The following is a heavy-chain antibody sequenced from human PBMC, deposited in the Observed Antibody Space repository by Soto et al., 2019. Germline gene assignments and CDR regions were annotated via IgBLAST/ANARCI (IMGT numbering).Heavy chain of an antibody. V-gene: IGHV1-69*01. CDR2: IIPIFGTA. CDR1: GGTFSSYA. Sequence: QVQLVQSGAEVEKPGSSVKVSCKASGGTFSSYAISWVRQAPGQGLEWMGGIIPIFGTANYAQKFQGRVTITADESTSTAYMELSSLRSEDTAVYYCARDRGYCSGGSCNWFDPWGQGTLVTVSS. D-gene: IGHD2-15*01. J-gene: IGHJ5*02. CDR3: ARDRGYCSGGSCNWFDP.